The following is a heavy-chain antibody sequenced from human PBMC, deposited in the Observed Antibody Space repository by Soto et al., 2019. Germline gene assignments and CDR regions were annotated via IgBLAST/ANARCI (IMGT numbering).Heavy chain of an antibody. CDR3: ARGAGIAARADFDN. CDR1: GGSISSGDYY. J-gene: IGHJ4*02. V-gene: IGHV4-30-2*01. D-gene: IGHD6-6*01. Sequence: PSETLSLTCTVSGGSISSGDYYWSWIRQPPGKGLEWVGSMYHSGANYYNPSLKSRVTISVDRSKNQFSLKLRSVTAADTALYYCARGAGIAARADFDNWGQGTLVTVSS. CDR2: MYHSGAN.